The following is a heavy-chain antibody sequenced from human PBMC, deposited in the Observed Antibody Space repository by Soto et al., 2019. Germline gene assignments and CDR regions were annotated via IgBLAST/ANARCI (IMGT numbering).Heavy chain of an antibody. J-gene: IGHJ4*02. CDR3: ARRSSWYYFDY. CDR2: IYYSGST. Sequence: SETLSLSCTVSGASINSGDYYWSWIRQPPGKGLEWIGHIYYSGSTYYNPSLKSRAGISVDSSKSQVSLKLSSVTAADTAVYYCARRSSWYYFDYWGQGTLVTVSS. V-gene: IGHV4-30-4*01. CDR1: GASINSGDYY. D-gene: IGHD6-13*01.